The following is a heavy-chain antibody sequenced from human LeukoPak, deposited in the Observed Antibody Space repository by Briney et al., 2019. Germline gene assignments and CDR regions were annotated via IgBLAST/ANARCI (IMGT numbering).Heavy chain of an antibody. J-gene: IGHJ4*02. CDR2: IRSKAYGGTT. Sequence: GGSLRLSCAASGFTFSSYGMHWVRQAPGKGLEWVGFIRSKAYGGTTEYAASVKGRFSISRDDSKSIAYLQMNSLKTEDTAVYYCSRGRTSSQIWGQGTLVTVSS. V-gene: IGHV3-49*04. CDR3: SRGRTSSQI. CDR1: GFTFSSYG. D-gene: IGHD2-2*01.